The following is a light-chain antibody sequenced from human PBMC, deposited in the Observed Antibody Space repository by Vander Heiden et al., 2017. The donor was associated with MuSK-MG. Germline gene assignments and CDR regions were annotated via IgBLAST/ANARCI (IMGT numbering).Light chain of an antibody. V-gene: IGKV3-15*01. Sequence: EIVMTQSPATLSVSPGERATLPCRASQSVSSNLAWYLQKPGQAPRLLIYAASSRATGIPARFSGSGSGTEFTLTISRLQSEDFAVYCCQQYDSWPLTFGEGTKVEIK. CDR3: QQYDSWPLT. J-gene: IGKJ4*01. CDR2: AAS. CDR1: QSVSSN.